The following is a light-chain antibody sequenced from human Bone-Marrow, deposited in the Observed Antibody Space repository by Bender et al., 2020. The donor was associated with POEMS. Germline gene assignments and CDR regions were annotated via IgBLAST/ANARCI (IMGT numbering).Light chain of an antibody. J-gene: IGLJ3*02. CDR3: AAWEAGLSGGV. Sequence: QSVLTQPPSASGTPGQRVTISCSGSNSNIGTNAVNWYPQFPGTAPKLLLYSANQRPAGVPDRFYAFKSGTSASLAISGHQSEVEADYYCAAWEAGLSGGVFGRGTELTVL. V-gene: IGLV1-44*01. CDR1: NSNIGTNA. CDR2: SAN.